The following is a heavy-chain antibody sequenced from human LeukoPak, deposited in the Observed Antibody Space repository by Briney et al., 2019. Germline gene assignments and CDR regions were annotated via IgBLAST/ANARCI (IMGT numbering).Heavy chain of an antibody. J-gene: IGHJ6*03. CDR1: GFTFSSYS. CDR2: INHSGST. D-gene: IGHD2-2*03. Sequence: GSLRLSCAASGFTFSSYSMNWVRQAPGKGLEWIGEINHSGSTNYNPSLKSRVTISVDTSKNQFSLKLSSVTAADTAVYYCARRLGYCSSTSCYSVKYYMDVWGKGTTVTISS. V-gene: IGHV4-34*01. CDR3: ARRLGYCSSTSCYSVKYYMDV.